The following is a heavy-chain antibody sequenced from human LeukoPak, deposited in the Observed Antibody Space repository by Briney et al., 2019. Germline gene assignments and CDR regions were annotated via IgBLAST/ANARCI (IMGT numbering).Heavy chain of an antibody. CDR3: ATYGSGSYSETITFDY. J-gene: IGHJ4*02. CDR2: ISYDGSNK. D-gene: IGHD3-10*01. Sequence: GGSLRLSCAASGFTFSNYGMHWVRQAPGKGLEWVAVISYDGSNKYYADSVKGRFIISRDNSKNTLNLQMNSLRAEDTAVYYCATYGSGSYSETITFDYWGQGTLVTVSS. V-gene: IGHV3-30*03. CDR1: GFTFSNYG.